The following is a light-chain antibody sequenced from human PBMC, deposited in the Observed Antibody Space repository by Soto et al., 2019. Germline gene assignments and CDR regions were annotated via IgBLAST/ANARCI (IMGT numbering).Light chain of an antibody. CDR1: QSVRSNY. Sequence: EIVLTQSPGTLSLSPGERATLSCRASQSVRSNYLAWYHRKPGQAPRLLIYGASTRATGIPDRFSGTGSGTDFTLPISRLEPEDFEVYYCQQYGGSPYTFGQGTKLEIK. J-gene: IGKJ2*01. V-gene: IGKV3-20*01. CDR2: GAS. CDR3: QQYGGSPYT.